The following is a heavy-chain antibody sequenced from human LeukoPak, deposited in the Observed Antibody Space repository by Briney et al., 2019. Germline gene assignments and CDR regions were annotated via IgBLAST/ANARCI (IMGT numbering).Heavy chain of an antibody. Sequence: PGGSLRLSCAASGFTFSASWMTWVRQAPGKGLEWVANIKQDGSGKYYVDSVKGRFTISRDNAKSPLHLQMNSLRVEDTALYYCAGGFSGADFWGQGTLVTVSS. CDR3: AGGFSGADF. CDR2: IKQDGSGK. V-gene: IGHV3-7*04. D-gene: IGHD1-26*01. J-gene: IGHJ4*02. CDR1: GFTFSASW.